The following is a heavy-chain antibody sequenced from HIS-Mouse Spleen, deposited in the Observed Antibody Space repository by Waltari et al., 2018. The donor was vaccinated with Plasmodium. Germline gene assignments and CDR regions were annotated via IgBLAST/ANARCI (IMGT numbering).Heavy chain of an antibody. CDR1: GYTFTGYY. CDR2: TNPNSGST. V-gene: IGHV1-2*02. D-gene: IGHD3-22*01. Sequence: QVQLVQSGAEVKKPGASVKVSCKASGYTFTGYYMHWVRQAPGQGLEWMGWTNPNSGSTNYAQKVQGRVTMTSDTSISTAYMELSRLRSDDTAVYYCARGGGWGTMIVVVSFDIWGQGTMVTVSS. J-gene: IGHJ3*02. CDR3: ARGGGWGTMIVVVSFDI.